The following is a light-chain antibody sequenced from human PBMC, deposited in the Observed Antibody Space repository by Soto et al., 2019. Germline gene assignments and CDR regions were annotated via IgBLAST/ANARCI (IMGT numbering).Light chain of an antibody. Sequence: QAVVTQPPSVSGAPGQRVTISCTGSSSNIGALYDVNWYQQLPGTAPKLLIYDNNNRPSGVPDRFSGSKSGTSASLAITGLQAEDEADYYCQSYDNSLSGHVVFGGGTQLNVL. CDR2: DNN. CDR1: SSNIGALYD. V-gene: IGLV1-40*01. CDR3: QSYDNSLSGHVV. J-gene: IGLJ2*01.